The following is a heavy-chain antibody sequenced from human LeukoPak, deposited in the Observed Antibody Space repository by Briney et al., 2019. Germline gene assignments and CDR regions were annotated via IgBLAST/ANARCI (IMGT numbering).Heavy chain of an antibody. CDR1: GYTFTGYY. Sequence: ASVKVSCKASGYTFTGYYMHWVRQAPGQGLEWMGWINPNSGGTNYAQKFQGRVTMTRDTSISTAYMELSRLRSDGTAVYYCARGVVLLWFGDLPGYWGQGTLVTVSS. CDR2: INPNSGGT. D-gene: IGHD3-10*01. V-gene: IGHV1-2*02. J-gene: IGHJ4*02. CDR3: ARGVVLLWFGDLPGY.